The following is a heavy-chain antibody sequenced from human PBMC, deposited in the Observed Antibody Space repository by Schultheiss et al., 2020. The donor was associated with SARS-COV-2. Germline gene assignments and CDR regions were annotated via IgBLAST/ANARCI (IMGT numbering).Heavy chain of an antibody. CDR2: IRSKANSYAT. Sequence: GGSLRLSCAASGFTFSGSAMHWVRQASGKGLEWVGRIRSKANSYATAYAASVKGRFTISRDDSKNTAYLQMNSLKTEDTAVYYCTRRYDFWPGRFDPWGQGTLVTVSS. CDR1: GFTFSGSA. J-gene: IGHJ5*02. D-gene: IGHD3-3*01. V-gene: IGHV3-73*01. CDR3: TRRYDFWPGRFDP.